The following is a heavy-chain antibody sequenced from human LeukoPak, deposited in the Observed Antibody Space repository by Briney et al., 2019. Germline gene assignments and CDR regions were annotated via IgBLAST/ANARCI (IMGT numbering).Heavy chain of an antibody. CDR1: GGSISSYY. CDR2: IYYSGMT. D-gene: IGHD4-17*01. J-gene: IGHJ4*02. Sequence: PSETLSLTCTVSGGSISSYYWSWIRQPPGKGLEWIGYIYYSGMTNYNPPLKSRVTISLDTSKNQFSLKLSSVTAADTAVYYCASADYDDYYIDFWGQGTLVTVSS. V-gene: IGHV4-59*01. CDR3: ASADYDDYYIDF.